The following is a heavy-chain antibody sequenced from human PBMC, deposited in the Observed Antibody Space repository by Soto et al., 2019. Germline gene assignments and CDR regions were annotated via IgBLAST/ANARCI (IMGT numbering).Heavy chain of an antibody. CDR1: GYTFTMYA. CDR2: INAANGNT. D-gene: IGHD3-3*01. Sequence: QVQLVQSGAEVKKPGASVRVSCEASGYTFTMYAIHWVRQAPGQRLEWMGWINAANGNTKSSQKFQGRVSITRDTSASTAYIELSSLRSEDTALYYCARDQRLDYDFWSGYSQGFDYWGQGTLVTVSS. V-gene: IGHV1-3*01. J-gene: IGHJ4*02. CDR3: ARDQRLDYDFWSGYSQGFDY.